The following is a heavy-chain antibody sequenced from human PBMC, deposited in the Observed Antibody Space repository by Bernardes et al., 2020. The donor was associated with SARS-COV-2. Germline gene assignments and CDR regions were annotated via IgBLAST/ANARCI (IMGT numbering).Heavy chain of an antibody. CDR3: SRGQRNLHYMDV. V-gene: IGHV3-66*02. CDR1: GLTVSSDD. Sequence: GWSLRLSCAASGLTVSSDDMTWVRQAPGKGLEWVSVIYSGGTTYYADSVKGRFTISRDNSQSTVSLQINSLRPADTAVYYCSRGQRNLHYMDVWGKGTTVTVS. CDR2: IYSGGTT. J-gene: IGHJ6*03.